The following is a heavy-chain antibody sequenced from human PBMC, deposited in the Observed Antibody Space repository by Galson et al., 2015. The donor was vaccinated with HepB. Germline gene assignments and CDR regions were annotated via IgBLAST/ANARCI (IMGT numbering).Heavy chain of an antibody. CDR2: ISYDGST. CDR3: ARDLGAYPDL. J-gene: IGHJ5*02. Sequence: LSLTCTISSGSISTYFWSWIRQFPGKGLEYIGYISYDGSTNYNPSLKSRVTISLATSKNQFSLSLSSVTTADTAVYYCARDLGAYPDLWGQGALVTVPS. V-gene: IGHV4-59*01. CDR1: SGSISTYF.